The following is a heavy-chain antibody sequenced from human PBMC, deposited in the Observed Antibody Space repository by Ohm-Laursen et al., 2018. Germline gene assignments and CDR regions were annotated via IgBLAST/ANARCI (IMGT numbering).Heavy chain of an antibody. D-gene: IGHD6-6*01. J-gene: IGHJ4*02. CDR2: ISGSGGST. Sequence: GSLRLSCAASGFTFNNYAMNWVRQAPGKGLEWVSAISGSGGSTYYADSVKGRFTISRDNSKNTLYLQMNSLRAEDTAVYYCAKNLVTEQLGRPSGPDYWGQGTLVTVSS. CDR1: GFTFNNYA. V-gene: IGHV3-23*01. CDR3: AKNLVTEQLGRPSGPDY.